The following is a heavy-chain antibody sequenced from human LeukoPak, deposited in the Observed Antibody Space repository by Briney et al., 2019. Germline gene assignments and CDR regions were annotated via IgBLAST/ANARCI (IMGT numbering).Heavy chain of an antibody. CDR2: IYHSGST. V-gene: IGHV4-31*03. CDR1: GGSISSGAYY. Sequence: SETLSLTCTVSGGSISSGAYYWSWIRQHPGKGLEWIGYIYHSGSTYYNPPLKSRLTISVEMSKNQLSLKLSSVTAADTAVYYRARARDYYDSSGRRDAFDIWGQGTMVTVSS. J-gene: IGHJ3*02. CDR3: ARARDYYDSSGRRDAFDI. D-gene: IGHD3-22*01.